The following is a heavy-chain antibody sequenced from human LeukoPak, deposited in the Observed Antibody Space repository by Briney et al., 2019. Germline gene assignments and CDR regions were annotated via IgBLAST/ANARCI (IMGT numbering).Heavy chain of an antibody. CDR1: GAFISRGSYY. Sequence: SQTLSLTCTVAGAFISRGSYYWSWIRQPAGKGLEWIGRIYTSGSTNYNPALNCRFPISVDTSKHQFPLTLSPVTPAATAAYYSARGSKAGSEWYWFDPWGQGTQVTVSS. V-gene: IGHV4-61*02. CDR2: IYTSGST. CDR3: ARGSKAGSEWYWFDP. D-gene: IGHD5-12*01. J-gene: IGHJ5*02.